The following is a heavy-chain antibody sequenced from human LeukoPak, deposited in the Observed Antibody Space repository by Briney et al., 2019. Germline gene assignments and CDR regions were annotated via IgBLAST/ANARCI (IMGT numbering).Heavy chain of an antibody. CDR3: AKDGIGYSRGFDY. Sequence: PGGSLRLSCAASGFTFRSYAMSWVRQAPGKGLEWVSAISGSGGSTYYADSVKGRFTISRDNSKNTLYLQMNSLRAEDPAVYYCAKDGIGYSRGFDYWGQGTLVTVSS. D-gene: IGHD2-15*01. CDR1: GFTFRSYA. V-gene: IGHV3-23*01. CDR2: ISGSGGST. J-gene: IGHJ4*02.